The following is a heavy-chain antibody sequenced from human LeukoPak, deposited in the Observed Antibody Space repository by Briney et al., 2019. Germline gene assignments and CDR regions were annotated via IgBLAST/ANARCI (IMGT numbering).Heavy chain of an antibody. CDR1: GFTFSSYG. J-gene: IGHJ6*03. V-gene: IGHV3-30*02. CDR3: AKESSSSWYYYYYMDV. CDR2: IRYDGSNK. Sequence: GGSLRLSCAASGFTFSSYGMHWVRQAPGKGLEWVAFIRYDGSNKYYADSVKGRFTISRDNSKNTLYLQMNSLRAEDTAVYYCAKESSSSWYYYYYMDVWAKGPRSPSP. D-gene: IGHD6-13*01.